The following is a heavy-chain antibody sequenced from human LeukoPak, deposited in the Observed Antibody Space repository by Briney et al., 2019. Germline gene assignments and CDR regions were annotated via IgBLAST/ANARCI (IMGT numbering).Heavy chain of an antibody. D-gene: IGHD3-10*01. CDR1: GYTFTGSY. Sequence: ASVKVSCKASGYTFTGSYMHWVRQAPGQGLEWMGWINPNSGGTNSAQKFQGRVTMTRDTSISTAYMELSTLRSDDTAVYYCARLSWSGNSGADYWGQGTLVTVSS. CDR3: ARLSWSGNSGADY. V-gene: IGHV1-2*02. CDR2: INPNSGGT. J-gene: IGHJ4*02.